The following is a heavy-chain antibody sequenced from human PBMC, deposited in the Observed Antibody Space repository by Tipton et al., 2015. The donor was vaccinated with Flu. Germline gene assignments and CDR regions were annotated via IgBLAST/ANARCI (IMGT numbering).Heavy chain of an antibody. CDR2: INHSGST. J-gene: IGHJ5*02. V-gene: IGHV4-34*01. CDR1: GGSFSGYY. Sequence: TLSLTCAVYGGSFSGYYWSWIRQPPGKGLEWIGEINHSGSTNYNPSLKSRVTISVDTSKNQFSLKLSSVTAADTAVYYCARGAVSVEMATIRVLRMGKNWFDPWGQGTLVTVSS. D-gene: IGHD5-24*01. CDR3: ARGAVSVEMATIRVLRMGKNWFDP.